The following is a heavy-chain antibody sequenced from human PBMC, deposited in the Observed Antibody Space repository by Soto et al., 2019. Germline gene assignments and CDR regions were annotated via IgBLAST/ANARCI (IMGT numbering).Heavy chain of an antibody. J-gene: IGHJ4*02. V-gene: IGHV4-34*01. CDR2: INHSGST. CDR1: GGSFSDYS. CDR3: ARGATRIQLWPFDF. Sequence: SETLSLTCAVYGGSFSDYSWTWIRQPPGKGLEWIGEINHSGSTYYNPSLKSRVTMSVDTSKNQFSLSLSSVTAADTAMYYCARGATRIQLWPFDFWGQGTLVTVS. D-gene: IGHD2-21*01.